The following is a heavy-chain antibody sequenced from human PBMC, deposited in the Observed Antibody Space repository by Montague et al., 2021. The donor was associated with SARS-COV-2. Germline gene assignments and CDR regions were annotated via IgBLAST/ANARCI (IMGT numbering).Heavy chain of an antibody. J-gene: IGHJ3*02. Sequence: SVKVSCKASGYTFSDYYIHWVRQAPGQGLEWMGWINPNSGGTDYAQNFQAWVTITRDTSTSTAYMELSRLRSDDTAVYYCARMSSNSDDAFDIWGQGTMVTVFS. D-gene: IGHD1-1*01. CDR1: GYTFSDYY. V-gene: IGHV1-2*04. CDR2: INPNSGGT. CDR3: ARMSSNSDDAFDI.